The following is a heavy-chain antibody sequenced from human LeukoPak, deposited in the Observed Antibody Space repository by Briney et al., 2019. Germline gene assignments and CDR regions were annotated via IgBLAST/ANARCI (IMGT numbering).Heavy chain of an antibody. CDR2: IKQDGSEK. Sequence: PGGSLSLSCAASGFTFSSYWMSWVRQAPGKGLEWVANIKQDGSEKYYVDSVKGRFTISRDNAKNSLYLQMNSLRAEDTAVYYCARDADYYDSSGFSSWGQGTLVTVSS. CDR3: ARDADYYDSSGFSS. D-gene: IGHD3-22*01. V-gene: IGHV3-7*01. CDR1: GFTFSSYW. J-gene: IGHJ5*02.